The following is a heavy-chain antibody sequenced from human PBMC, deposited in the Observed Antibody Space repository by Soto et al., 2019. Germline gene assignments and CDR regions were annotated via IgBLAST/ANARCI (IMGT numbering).Heavy chain of an antibody. V-gene: IGHV1-3*01. CDR3: ARVVRHFSGSGDLWFDP. CDR2: INPRNGNT. Sequence: QVQLVQSGAEMKRPGASVTVSCTASGYIFANYPMQWVRQAPGQGLEWMGWINPRNGNTKYSKKFQGRVTITRDTSANPIFMELSSLTSKDTAMYYCARVVRHFSGSGDLWFDPWGQGTLGTVSS. J-gene: IGHJ5*02. D-gene: IGHD3-10*01. CDR1: GYIFANYP.